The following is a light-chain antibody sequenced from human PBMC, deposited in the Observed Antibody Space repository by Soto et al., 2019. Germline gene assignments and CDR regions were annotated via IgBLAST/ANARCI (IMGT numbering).Light chain of an antibody. CDR2: GAS. CDR1: QSVRSN. CDR3: QQYNNWPPDGT. Sequence: EIVMTQSPATLSVSPGERAPLSCRASQSVRSNLAWYQQKPGQAPRLLIYGASTRATGIPARFSGSGSGTEFTLTISSLQSEDFAVYYCQQYNNWPPDGTFGQGTKVEIK. V-gene: IGKV3-15*01. J-gene: IGKJ1*01.